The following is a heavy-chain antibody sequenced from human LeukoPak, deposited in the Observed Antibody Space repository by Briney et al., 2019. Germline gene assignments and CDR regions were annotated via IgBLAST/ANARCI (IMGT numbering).Heavy chain of an antibody. V-gene: IGHV3-23*01. CDR1: GFTFSTYA. CDR3: AKDFSEHYATRHCFDY. Sequence: GGSLRLSCAASGFTFSTYAIDWDRQAPGKGLEWISGISASGGSTYDADSVKGRFIISRENSKNRVHLQMNSLRAEDTAVYYCAKDFSEHYATRHCFDYGGQGTLVIVSS. D-gene: IGHD4-17*01. J-gene: IGHJ4*02. CDR2: ISASGGST.